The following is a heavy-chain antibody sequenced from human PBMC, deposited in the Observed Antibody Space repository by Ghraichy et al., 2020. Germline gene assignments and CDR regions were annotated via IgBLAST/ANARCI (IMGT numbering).Heavy chain of an antibody. CDR2: MNPNSGNT. CDR1: GYTFTSYD. V-gene: IGHV1-8*01. CDR3: ARGRIAAAGRGWAPDV. Sequence: ASVKVSCKASGYTFTSYDINWVRQATGQGLEWMGWMNPNSGNTGYAQKFQGRVTMTRNTSISTAYMELSSLRSEDTAVYYCARGRIAAAGRGWAPDVWGQGTTVTVSS. J-gene: IGHJ6*02. D-gene: IGHD6-13*01.